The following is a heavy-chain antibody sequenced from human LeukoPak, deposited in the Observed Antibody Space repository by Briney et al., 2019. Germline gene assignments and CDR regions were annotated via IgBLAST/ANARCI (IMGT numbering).Heavy chain of an antibody. CDR3: ARGANIPGLIDY. CDR2: IYTSGST. D-gene: IGHD2/OR15-2a*01. Sequence: SETLSLTCTVSGGSISSGSYYWSWIRQPAGKGLEWIGRIYTSGSTNYNPSLKSRVTISVDTSKNQFSLKLSSVTAADTAVYYCARGANIPGLIDYWGQGTLVTVSS. CDR1: GGSISSGSYY. V-gene: IGHV4-61*02. J-gene: IGHJ4*02.